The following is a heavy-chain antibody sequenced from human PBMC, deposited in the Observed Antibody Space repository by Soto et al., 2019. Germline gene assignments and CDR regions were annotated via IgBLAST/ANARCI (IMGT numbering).Heavy chain of an antibody. CDR1: GFTFSSYA. J-gene: IGHJ4*02. V-gene: IGHV3-74*01. CDR3: ARDPHYFYDSTGYYDY. Sequence: GGSLRLSCAASGFTFSSYAMSWVRQAPGKGLVWVSRINSDGSSTSYADSVKGRFTISRDNAKNTLYLQMNSLRAEDTVVYYCARDPHYFYDSTGYYDYWGQGTLVTVSS. D-gene: IGHD3-22*01. CDR2: INSDGSST.